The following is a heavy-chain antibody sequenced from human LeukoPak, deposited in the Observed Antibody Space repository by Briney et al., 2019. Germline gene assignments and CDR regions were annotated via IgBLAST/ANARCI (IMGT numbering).Heavy chain of an antibody. CDR2: IYTSGST. Sequence: PSETLSLTCAVSGYSISSSYYWSWIRQPAGKGLEWIGRIYTSGSTNYNPSLKSRVTISVDTSKNQFSLKLSSVTAADTAVYYCAVYYYDSSGYWIDYWGQGTLVTVSS. V-gene: IGHV4-61*02. CDR1: GYSISSSYY. CDR3: AVYYYDSSGYWIDY. J-gene: IGHJ4*02. D-gene: IGHD3-22*01.